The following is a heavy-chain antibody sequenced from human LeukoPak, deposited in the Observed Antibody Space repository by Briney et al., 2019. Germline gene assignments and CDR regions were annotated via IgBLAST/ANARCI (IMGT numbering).Heavy chain of an antibody. CDR2: IYNSGGT. J-gene: IGHJ4*02. CDR3: ARASVLLSADY. CDR1: GGSISSSFY. D-gene: IGHD3-16*01. V-gene: IGHV4-61*01. Sequence: SETLSLTCTVSGGSISSSFYWSWIRQSPGKGLEWIGYIYNSGGTKYNPSLKSRLTISVDTSKNQFSLNLSSVTAADTAVYYCARASVLLSADYWGQGTLVTVSS.